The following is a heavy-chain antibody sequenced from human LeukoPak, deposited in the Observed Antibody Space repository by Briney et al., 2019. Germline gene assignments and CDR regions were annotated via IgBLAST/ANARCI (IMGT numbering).Heavy chain of an antibody. Sequence: SETLSHTCAVYGGSFSGYYWSWIRQPPGKGLEWIGEINHSGSTNYNPSLKSRVTMSVNTSNSQFSLKLYSVTAADTAVYYCARSVFYLDYWGQGTLVTVSS. J-gene: IGHJ4*02. CDR1: GGSFSGYY. D-gene: IGHD3-3*01. V-gene: IGHV4-34*01. CDR2: INHSGST. CDR3: ARSVFYLDY.